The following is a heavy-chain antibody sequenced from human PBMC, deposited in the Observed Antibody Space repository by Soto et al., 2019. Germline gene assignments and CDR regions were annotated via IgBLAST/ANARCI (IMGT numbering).Heavy chain of an antibody. CDR3: ARDLYGDYGNTPDY. J-gene: IGHJ4*02. CDR2: INPNSGGT. V-gene: IGHV1-2*02. CDR1: GYTFTGYY. Sequence: ASVKVSCKASGYTFTGYYMHWVRQAPGQGLEWMGWINPNSGGTNYAQKFQGRVTMTRDTSTSTAYMELSRLRSDDTAVYYCARDLYGDYGNTPDYWGQGTLVTVSS. D-gene: IGHD4-17*01.